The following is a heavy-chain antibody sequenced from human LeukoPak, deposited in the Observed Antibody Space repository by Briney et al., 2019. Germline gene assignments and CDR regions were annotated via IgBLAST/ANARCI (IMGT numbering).Heavy chain of an antibody. CDR1: GGSISSYY. V-gene: IGHV4-59*01. CDR2: IYYSGST. CDR3: ARGRAIAVAGRRRAGDY. Sequence: PSETLSLTCTDSGGSISSYYWSWIRQPPGKGLEWIGYIYYSGSTNYNPSLKSRVTISVDTSKNQFSLKLSSVTAADTAVYYCARGRAIAVAGRRRAGDYWGQGTLVTVSS. J-gene: IGHJ4*02. D-gene: IGHD6-19*01.